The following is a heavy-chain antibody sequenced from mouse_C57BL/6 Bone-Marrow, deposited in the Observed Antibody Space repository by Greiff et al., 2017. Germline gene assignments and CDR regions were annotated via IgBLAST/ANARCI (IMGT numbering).Heavy chain of an antibody. Sequence: EVKVVESEGGLVQPGSSMKLSCTASGFTFSDYYMAWVRQVPEKGLEWVANINYDGISTYYLDSLKSRFIISRDNAKNILYLQMSSLKSEDTATYYCARAGGYYDYDYAYWGQGTLVTVSA. J-gene: IGHJ3*01. CDR1: GFTFSDYY. V-gene: IGHV5-16*01. CDR3: ARAGGYYDYDYAY. D-gene: IGHD2-4*01. CDR2: INYDGIST.